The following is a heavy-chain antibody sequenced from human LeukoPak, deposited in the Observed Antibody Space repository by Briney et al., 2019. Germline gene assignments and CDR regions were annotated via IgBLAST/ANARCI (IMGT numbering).Heavy chain of an antibody. CDR3: ATQVVVSTKVHFDY. Sequence: PGGSLRLSCAASGFTFSSYAMSWVRQAPGKGLEWVSAISGSGGSTYYADSVKGRFTISRDNSKNTLYLQMNSLRAEDTAVYYCATQVVVSTKVHFDYWGQGTLVTVSS. CDR2: ISGSGGST. J-gene: IGHJ4*02. D-gene: IGHD2-15*01. CDR1: GFTFSSYA. V-gene: IGHV3-23*01.